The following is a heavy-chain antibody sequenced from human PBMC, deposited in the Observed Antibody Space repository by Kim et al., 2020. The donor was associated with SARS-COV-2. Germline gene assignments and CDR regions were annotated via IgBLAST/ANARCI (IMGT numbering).Heavy chain of an antibody. Sequence: SETLSLTCTVSGGSISSYYWSWIRQPAGKGLEWIGRIYTSGSTNYNPSLKRRVTMSVDTSKNQSSLKLSSVTAAATAVYYCAGAFSYYYVSSGYYYYYYGMDLWGQGTTVTVSS. CDR2: IYTSGST. J-gene: IGHJ6*02. CDR3: AGAFSYYYVSSGYYYYYYGMDL. D-gene: IGHD3-22*01. CDR1: GGSISSYY. V-gene: IGHV4-4*07.